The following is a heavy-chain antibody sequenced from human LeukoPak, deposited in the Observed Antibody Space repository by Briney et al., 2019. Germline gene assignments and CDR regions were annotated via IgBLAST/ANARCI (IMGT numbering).Heavy chain of an antibody. CDR2: ISRSSSYI. Sequence: GGSLRLSCAASGFTFSSYSMNWDRQAPGKGLEWVSSISRSSSYIYYADSLKGRFTISRDNAKKSLYLQMNSLRAEDTAVYYCARSSTVVDAFDIWGQGTMVTVSS. D-gene: IGHD4-23*01. CDR1: GFTFSSYS. CDR3: ARSSTVVDAFDI. J-gene: IGHJ3*02. V-gene: IGHV3-21*01.